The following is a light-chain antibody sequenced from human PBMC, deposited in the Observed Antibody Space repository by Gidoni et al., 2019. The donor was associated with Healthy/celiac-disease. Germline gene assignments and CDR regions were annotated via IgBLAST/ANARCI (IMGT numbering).Light chain of an antibody. Sequence: EIVLTQSPGPLSLSPGERATLSCRASQSVSSSYLAWYQQKPGQAPSLLLYGASSMATGIPDRFSGSGSGTDFTLTISRLEPEDFAVYYCQQYGSSPWTFGQGTKVEIQ. J-gene: IGKJ1*01. CDR1: QSVSSSY. CDR2: GAS. V-gene: IGKV3-20*01. CDR3: QQYGSSPWT.